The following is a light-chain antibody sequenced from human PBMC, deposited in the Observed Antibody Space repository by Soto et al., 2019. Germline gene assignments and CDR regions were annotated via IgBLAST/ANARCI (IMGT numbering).Light chain of an antibody. V-gene: IGKV1-5*03. CDR2: KAS. Sequence: DIQMTQSHSTLSASVGDRVSITCRASQSLNSWLAWYQQKPGKAPKLLIYKASTLESGVPSRFSGSGSGTEFTLTISSLQPDDFATYSCQQYNTYSFGQGTKLEIK. J-gene: IGKJ2*01. CDR1: QSLNSW. CDR3: QQYNTYS.